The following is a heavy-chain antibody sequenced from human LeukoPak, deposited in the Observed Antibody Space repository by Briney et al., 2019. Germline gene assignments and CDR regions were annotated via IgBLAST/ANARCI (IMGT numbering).Heavy chain of an antibody. J-gene: IGHJ5*02. D-gene: IGHD5-18*01. CDR3: ARDSYGFHGWFDP. Sequence: GSSVTVSCKASGGTFSSYAISWVRQAPGQGLEWMGGIIPIFGTANYAQKFQGRVTITADESTSTAYMELSSLRSVDTAVYYCARDSYGFHGWFDPWGQGTLVTVSS. V-gene: IGHV1-69*01. CDR1: GGTFSSYA. CDR2: IIPIFGTA.